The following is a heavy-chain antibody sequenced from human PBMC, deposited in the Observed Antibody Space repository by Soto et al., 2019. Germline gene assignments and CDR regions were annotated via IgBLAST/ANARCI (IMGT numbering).Heavy chain of an antibody. CDR2: INAGNGNT. CDR3: ARSIVVVTRFDY. CDR1: GYTFTSYA. J-gene: IGHJ4*02. Sequence: QVQLVQSGAEVKKPGASVTVSCKASGYTFTSYAMHWVRQAPGQRLEWMGWINAGNGNTKYSQKFQGRVTITRDTSASTAYMELSSLRSEDTAVYYCARSIVVVTRFDYWGQGTLVTVSS. D-gene: IGHD3-22*01. V-gene: IGHV1-3*01.